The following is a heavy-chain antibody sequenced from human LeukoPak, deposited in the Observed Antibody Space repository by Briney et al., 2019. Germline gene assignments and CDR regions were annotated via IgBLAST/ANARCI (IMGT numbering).Heavy chain of an antibody. CDR1: GFTFSSYS. CDR3: TRDYSFDY. J-gene: IGHJ4*02. CDR2: ISSSSTI. D-gene: IGHD1-26*01. V-gene: IGHV3-48*04. Sequence: GGSLRLSCAASGFTFSSYSMIWVRQAPGKGLEWVSHISSSSTIYYTDSVKGRFTISRDNARNSLYLQMNSLRAEDTAVYYCTRDYSFDYWGQGTLVTVSS.